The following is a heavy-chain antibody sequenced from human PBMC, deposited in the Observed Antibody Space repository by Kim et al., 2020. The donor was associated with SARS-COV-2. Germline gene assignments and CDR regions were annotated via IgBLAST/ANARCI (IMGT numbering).Heavy chain of an antibody. Sequence: ASVKVSCKASGYTFTSYGISWVRQAPGQGLEWMGWISAYNGNTNYAQKLQGRVTMTTDTSTSTAYMELRSLRSDDTAVYYCARDRGDKIAVADPSDYWGQGTLVTVSS. CDR3: ARDRGDKIAVADPSDY. V-gene: IGHV1-18*01. CDR1: GYTFTSYG. J-gene: IGHJ4*02. CDR2: ISAYNGNT. D-gene: IGHD6-19*01.